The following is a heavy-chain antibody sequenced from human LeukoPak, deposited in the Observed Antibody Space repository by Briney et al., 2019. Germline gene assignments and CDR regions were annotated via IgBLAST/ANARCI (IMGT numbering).Heavy chain of an antibody. CDR3: ARHYFESSGFYQPPGY. D-gene: IGHD3-22*01. J-gene: IGHJ4*02. V-gene: IGHV4-39*01. CDR1: GGSISSSTYY. CDR2: IYYSGST. Sequence: PSETLSLTCTVSGGSISSSTYYWGWVRQPPGRGLEWIGSIYYSGSTYYNPSLQSRVTISVDTSRNQYSLKLSSVTAEDTAVYYCARHYFESSGFYQPPGYWGQGTLVTVSS.